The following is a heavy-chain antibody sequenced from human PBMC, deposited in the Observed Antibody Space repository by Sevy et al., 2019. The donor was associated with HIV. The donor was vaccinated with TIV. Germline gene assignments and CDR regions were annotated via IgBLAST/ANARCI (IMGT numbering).Heavy chain of an antibody. J-gene: IGHJ4*02. V-gene: IGHV1-24*01. CDR3: ATTKDYYENSGDPFDY. Sequence: ASVKVSCKVSGYTLTRLAMHWVRQAPGKGLEWMGSFDPEDNERIYAQKWQGRFSMTEDTSTDTAYMELSNLRSEDTAVYYCATTKDYYENSGDPFDYWGQGPLVTVSS. CDR1: GYTLTRLA. CDR2: FDPEDNER. D-gene: IGHD3-22*01.